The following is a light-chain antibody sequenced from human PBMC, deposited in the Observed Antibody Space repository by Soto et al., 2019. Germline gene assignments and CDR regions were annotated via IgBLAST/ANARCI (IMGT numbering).Light chain of an antibody. CDR1: SSDVGGYNY. Sequence: QSALTQPASVSGSPGQSITISCTGTSSDVGGYNYVSWYQQQPGKAPKLMIYDVSNRPSGVSNRFSGSKSVNTASLTISGLQAEDEADYYCSSYTSSSTGVFGTGTKFTLL. CDR2: DVS. V-gene: IGLV2-14*01. CDR3: SSYTSSSTGV. J-gene: IGLJ1*01.